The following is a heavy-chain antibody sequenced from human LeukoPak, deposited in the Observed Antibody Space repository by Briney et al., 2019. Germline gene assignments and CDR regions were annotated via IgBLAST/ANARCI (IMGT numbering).Heavy chain of an antibody. CDR2: ISGSGGST. V-gene: IGHV3-23*01. D-gene: IGHD6-19*01. CDR3: AKGSGGSGLFDY. CDR1: GFTFSSYA. J-gene: IGHJ4*02. Sequence: GGSLRLSCAASGFTFSSYAMSRVRQAPGKGLEWVSAISGSGGSTYYADSVKGRFTISRDNSKNTLYLQMNSLRAEDTAVYYCAKGSGGSGLFDYWGQGTLVTVSS.